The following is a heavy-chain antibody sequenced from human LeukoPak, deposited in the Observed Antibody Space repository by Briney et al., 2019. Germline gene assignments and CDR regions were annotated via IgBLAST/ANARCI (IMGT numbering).Heavy chain of an antibody. J-gene: IGHJ4*02. CDR3: ARDDFFGVVTAIAY. V-gene: IGHV3-21*01. Sequence: GGSLRLSCAASGFTFSSYSMNRVRQAPGKGLEWVSSISSSSSYIYYADSVKGRFTISRDNAKNSLYLQMNSLRAEDTAVYYCARDDFFGVVTAIAYWGQGTLVTVSS. CDR1: GFTFSSYS. D-gene: IGHD2-21*02. CDR2: ISSSSSYI.